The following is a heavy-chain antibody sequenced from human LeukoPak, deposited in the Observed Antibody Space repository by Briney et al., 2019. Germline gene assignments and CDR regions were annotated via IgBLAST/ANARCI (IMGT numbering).Heavy chain of an antibody. CDR2: ISYDGGNK. J-gene: IGHJ4*02. CDR1: GFTFSSYG. CDR3: AKDVDYGDFVDY. Sequence: GRSLRLSCAASGFTFSSYGMHWVRQAPGKGLEWVAVISYDGGNKYYADSVKGRFTISRDNSKNTLYLQMNSLRAEDTAVYYCAKDVDYGDFVDYWGQGTLVTVSS. V-gene: IGHV3-30*18. D-gene: IGHD4-17*01.